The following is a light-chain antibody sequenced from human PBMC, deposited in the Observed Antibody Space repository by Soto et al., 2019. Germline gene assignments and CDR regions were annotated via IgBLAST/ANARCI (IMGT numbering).Light chain of an antibody. J-gene: IGKJ3*01. Sequence: DIQMTQSPSSLSASVGDRVTITCRASQGISNSLAWYQQKPGKVPKLLIYAASTLQSGVPSRFRGSGSGTDFTLTISSLQPEDVATYYCQKYNSALFTFGPGTKVDIK. CDR3: QKYNSALFT. V-gene: IGKV1-27*01. CDR2: AAS. CDR1: QGISNS.